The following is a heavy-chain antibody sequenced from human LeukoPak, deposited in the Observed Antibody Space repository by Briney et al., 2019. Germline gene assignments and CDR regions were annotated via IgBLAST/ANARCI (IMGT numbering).Heavy chain of an antibody. CDR1: GGSISSYY. CDR3: ARVGLGAVADYYFDY. Sequence: SETLSLTCTVSGGSISSYYWSWIRQPPGKGLEWIGYIYYSGSTNYNPSLKSRVTISVDTSKNQFFLKLSSVTAADTAVYYCARVGLGAVADYYFDYWGQGTLVTVSS. J-gene: IGHJ4*02. CDR2: IYYSGST. V-gene: IGHV4-59*01. D-gene: IGHD6-19*01.